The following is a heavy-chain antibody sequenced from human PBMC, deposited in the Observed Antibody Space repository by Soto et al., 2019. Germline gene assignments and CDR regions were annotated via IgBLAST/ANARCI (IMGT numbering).Heavy chain of an antibody. CDR2: IWYDGSNK. CDR1: GFTFSSYG. Sequence: GGSLRLSCAASGFTFSSYGMHWVRQAPGKGLEWVAVIWYDGSNKYYADSVKGRFTISRDNSKNTLYLQMNSLRAEDTAVYYCARDQSGYSGYDSDYYDYYGMDVWGQGTTVTVSS. D-gene: IGHD5-12*01. J-gene: IGHJ6*02. V-gene: IGHV3-33*01. CDR3: ARDQSGYSGYDSDYYDYYGMDV.